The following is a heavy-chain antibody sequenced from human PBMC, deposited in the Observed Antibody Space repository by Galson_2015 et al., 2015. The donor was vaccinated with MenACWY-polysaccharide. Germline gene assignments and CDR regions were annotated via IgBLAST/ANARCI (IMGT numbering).Heavy chain of an antibody. CDR1: GFSFTSYD. J-gene: IGHJ3*02. V-gene: IGHV1-8*01. Sequence: VKVSCKASGFSFTSYDIHWVRQAPGQGLEWLGWMIPDSGDTGYVQKFRGRVTMTRSTSISTAYMQLSSLTFEDTAVYYCARGGTYSSSSLNAFDMWGQGTLVIVSS. CDR3: ARGGTYSSSSLNAFDM. CDR2: MIPDSGDT. D-gene: IGHD6-6*01.